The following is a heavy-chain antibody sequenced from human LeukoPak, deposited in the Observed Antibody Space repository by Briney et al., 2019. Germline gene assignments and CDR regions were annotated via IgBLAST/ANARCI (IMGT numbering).Heavy chain of an antibody. CDR2: IYYSGNT. CDR3: ARHKVYGSGSFYFDY. D-gene: IGHD3-10*01. J-gene: IGHJ4*02. CDR1: GGSISSSSYS. Sequence: SETLSLTCSVSGGSISSSSYSWGWIRQPPGKGLEWIGSIYYSGNTQYNPSPKSRVTISVDTSKNQFSLKLSSVTAADTALYYCARHKVYGSGSFYFDYWGQGTLVTVSS. V-gene: IGHV4-39*01.